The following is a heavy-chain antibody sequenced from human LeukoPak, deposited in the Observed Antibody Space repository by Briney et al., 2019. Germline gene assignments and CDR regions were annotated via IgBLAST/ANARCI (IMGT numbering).Heavy chain of an antibody. CDR2: IHYTGST. Sequence: TSETLSLTCTVSGGSVSSYYWTWIRQPPGEGLEWIGYIHYTGSTYYNPSLKSRVTISVDTSKNQFSLKLSSVTAADTAVYYCARDASRLTPHAFDIWGQGTMVTVSS. J-gene: IGHJ3*02. D-gene: IGHD1-14*01. CDR3: ARDASRLTPHAFDI. CDR1: GGSVSSYY. V-gene: IGHV4-59*02.